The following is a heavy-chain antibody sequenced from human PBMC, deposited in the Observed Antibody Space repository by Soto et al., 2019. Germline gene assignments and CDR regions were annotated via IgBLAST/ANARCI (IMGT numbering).Heavy chain of an antibody. CDR1: GGSISSGDYY. CDR2: IYYSGST. D-gene: IGHD2-21*02. CDR3: AREVSCGGDCYSYFDY. Sequence: PSETLSLTCTVSGGSISSGDYYWSWIRQPPGKGLEWIGYIYYSGSTYYNPSLKSRVTISVDTSKNQFSLKLSSVTAADTAVYYCAREVSCGGDCYSYFDYWGQGTLVTVS. J-gene: IGHJ4*02. V-gene: IGHV4-30-4*01.